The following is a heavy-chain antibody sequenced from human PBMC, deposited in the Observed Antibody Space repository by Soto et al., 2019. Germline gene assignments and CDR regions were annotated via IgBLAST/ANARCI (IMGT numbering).Heavy chain of an antibody. J-gene: IGHJ6*02. V-gene: IGHV1-18*01. CDR1: GYSFTTYG. CDR3: ARECPAPYYYYGMDV. CDR2: ISAYNGNT. Sequence: QVQQVQSGGEVKKPGASVKVSCKTSGYSFTTYGISWVRQAPGQGLEWMGWISAYNGNTNYAQKLQGRVTMTTDTSTSTAYMELRSLRSDDTAVYYCARECPAPYYYYGMDVWGQGSTVTVSS.